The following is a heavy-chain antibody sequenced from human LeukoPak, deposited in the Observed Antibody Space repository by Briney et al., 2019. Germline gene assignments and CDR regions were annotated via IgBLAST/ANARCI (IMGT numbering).Heavy chain of an antibody. V-gene: IGHV4-4*02. D-gene: IGHD6-6*01. CDR3: ARALAEGPDGFDP. J-gene: IGHJ5*02. CDR1: GGSISSSNW. Sequence: SGTLSLTCAVSGGSISSSNWWSWVRQPPGKGLEWIGEIYHSGSTNYDPSLKSRVTISVDKSKNQFSLKLSSVTAADTAVYYCARALAEGPDGFDPWGQGTLVTVSS. CDR2: IYHSGST.